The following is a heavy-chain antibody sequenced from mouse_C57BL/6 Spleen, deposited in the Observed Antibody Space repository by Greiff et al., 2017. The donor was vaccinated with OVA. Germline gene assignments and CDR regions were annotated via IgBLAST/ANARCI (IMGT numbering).Heavy chain of an antibody. Sequence: QVQLQQPGAELVMPGASVKLSCKASGYTFTSYWMHWVKQRPGQGLEWIGEIDPSDSYTNYNQKFKGKSTLTVDKSSSTAYMQLSSLTSEDSAVYDCARGSIDGGYAMDYWGQGTSVTVSS. CDR2: IDPSDSYT. J-gene: IGHJ4*01. CDR1: GYTFTSYW. CDR3: ARGSIDGGYAMDY. V-gene: IGHV1-69*01. D-gene: IGHD2-10*02.